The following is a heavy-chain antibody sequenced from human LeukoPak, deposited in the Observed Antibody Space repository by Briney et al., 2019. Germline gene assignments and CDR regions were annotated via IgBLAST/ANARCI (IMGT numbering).Heavy chain of an antibody. CDR2: ISSSGST. D-gene: IGHD3-22*01. Sequence: PSESLSLTCTVSGDSISSGDYYWSWIRQPAGKGLEWIGRISSSGSTNYNPSLKSRVTISVDTSKNQFSLKLSSVTAADTAVYFCARGPYSYDSSGAFDIWGQGTMVTVSS. CDR3: ARGPYSYDSSGAFDI. J-gene: IGHJ3*02. V-gene: IGHV4-61*02. CDR1: GDSISSGDYY.